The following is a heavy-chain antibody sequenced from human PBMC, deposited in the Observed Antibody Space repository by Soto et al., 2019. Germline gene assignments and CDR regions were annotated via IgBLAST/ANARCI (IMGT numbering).Heavy chain of an antibody. J-gene: IGHJ4*02. V-gene: IGHV1-3*04. CDR3: ARDEDV. Sequence: QVHLVQSGAAVKKPGASVNVSCKASGYIFTRYAIHWVRQAPGQRFEWMGWINTANGNTKYSQNFQGRVIITRDTSAATLYLELSSLTSEDTAVYYCARDEDVWGQGTLVTVSS. CDR2: INTANGNT. CDR1: GYIFTRYA.